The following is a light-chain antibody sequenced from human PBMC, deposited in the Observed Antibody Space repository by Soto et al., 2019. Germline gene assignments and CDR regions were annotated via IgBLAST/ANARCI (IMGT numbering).Light chain of an antibody. Sequence: EIVMTQSPATLSVSPGERATLSCRASQSINSNLAWYQQKPGQTPRLLIYGASTRATGIPARFSGSGSGTDFTLTISSLQSEDFAVDYCQQYKIWWTFGQGTQVAIK. CDR1: QSINSN. V-gene: IGKV3-15*01. CDR3: QQYKIWWT. J-gene: IGKJ1*01. CDR2: GAS.